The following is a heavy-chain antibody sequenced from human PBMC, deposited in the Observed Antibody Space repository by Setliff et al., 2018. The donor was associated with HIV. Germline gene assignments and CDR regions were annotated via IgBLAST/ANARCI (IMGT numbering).Heavy chain of an antibody. CDR1: GFTFGDYA. D-gene: IGHD1-1*01. Sequence: GGSLRLFCTTPGFTFGDYAMSWVRQAPGKGLEWVGFIRSKGYGGTAEYDASVRGRFTISRDDFENVAYLQMSSLKTEDTAVYYCTRGRTTGEGEFFFDYWGQGTLVTVSS. J-gene: IGHJ4*02. V-gene: IGHV3-49*04. CDR2: IRSKGYGGTA. CDR3: TRGRTTGEGEFFFDY.